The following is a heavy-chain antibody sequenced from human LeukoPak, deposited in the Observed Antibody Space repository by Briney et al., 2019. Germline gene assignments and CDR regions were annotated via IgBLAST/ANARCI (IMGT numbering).Heavy chain of an antibody. CDR2: IRYDGSNK. J-gene: IGHJ4*02. CDR1: GFTFSSYG. CDR3: AKDFSSSWHAGIDY. D-gene: IGHD6-13*01. V-gene: IGHV3-30*02. Sequence: GGPLRLSCAASGFTFSSYGMHWVRQAPGKGLEWVAFIRYDGSNKYYADSVKGRFTISRDNSMNTLYLQMNSLRAEDTAVYYCAKDFSSSWHAGIDYWGQGTLVTVSS.